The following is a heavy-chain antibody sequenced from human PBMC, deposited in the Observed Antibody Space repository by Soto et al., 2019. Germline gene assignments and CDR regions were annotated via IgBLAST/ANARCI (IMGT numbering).Heavy chain of an antibody. CDR3: AIHYGDPPPLVD. D-gene: IGHD4-17*01. J-gene: IGHJ4*02. Sequence: QVQLVQSGAEVKKPGSSVKVSCKASGGTFSSYTISWVRQAPGQGLEWMGRIIPILGIANYAQKFQGRVTITADKSTSTAYMELSSLRSEDTAVYYCAIHYGDPPPLVDWGQGTLVTVSS. V-gene: IGHV1-69*02. CDR2: IIPILGIA. CDR1: GGTFSSYT.